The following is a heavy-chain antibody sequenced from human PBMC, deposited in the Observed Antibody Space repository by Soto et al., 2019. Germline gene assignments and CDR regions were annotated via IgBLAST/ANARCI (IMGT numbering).Heavy chain of an antibody. V-gene: IGHV3-30*18. Sequence: GGSLRLSCAASGFTFSSCGMHWVRQAPGKGLEWVAVISYDGSNKYYADSVKGRFTISRDNSKNTLYLQMNSLRAEDTAVYYCAKEAGRTYYYGMDVWGQGTTVTVSS. CDR3: AKEAGRTYYYGMDV. CDR2: ISYDGSNK. J-gene: IGHJ6*02. CDR1: GFTFSSCG. D-gene: IGHD6-13*01.